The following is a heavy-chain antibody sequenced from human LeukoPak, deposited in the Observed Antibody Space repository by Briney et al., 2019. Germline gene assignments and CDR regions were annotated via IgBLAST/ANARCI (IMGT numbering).Heavy chain of an antibody. Sequence: GGSLSLSCAASGFTLSNYAMNWVREAPGGGVEWVSAISGNGGSTNYAHSVKGRFTISRDNSKNPLYLQMNSLSAEDTAVYYCAKVNIGVVNREFFDYWGQGTLVTVSS. J-gene: IGHJ4*02. CDR2: ISGNGGST. V-gene: IGHV3-23*01. D-gene: IGHD2-21*01. CDR3: AKVNIGVVNREFFDY. CDR1: GFTLSNYA.